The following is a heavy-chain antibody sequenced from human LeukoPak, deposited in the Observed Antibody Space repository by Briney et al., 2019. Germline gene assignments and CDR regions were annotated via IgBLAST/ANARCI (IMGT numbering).Heavy chain of an antibody. V-gene: IGHV4-59*01. J-gene: IGHJ4*02. Sequence: SATLSLTCIVSGDSISSYYWSWIRQPPGKGLEWIGYVYYNGSTNYNPSLKSRVTISVDASKINFSLKLSSVTAADTAVYYCARDRSLDIIDYWGQGTLVTVSS. CDR2: VYYNGST. D-gene: IGHD2-2*03. CDR3: ARDRSLDIIDY. CDR1: GDSISSYY.